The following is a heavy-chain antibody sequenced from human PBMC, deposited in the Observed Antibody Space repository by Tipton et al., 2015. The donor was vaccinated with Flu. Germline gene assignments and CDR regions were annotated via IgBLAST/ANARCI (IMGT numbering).Heavy chain of an antibody. J-gene: IGHJ2*01. V-gene: IGHV4-38-2*01. CDR2: VSRTGST. CDR3: ARYSSSVATYWYFDL. CDR1: GDSISSDYF. Sequence: LRLSCAVSGDSISSDYFWGWIRQFPGKGLEWIGTVSRTGSTIYNPSLKSRVTISKDTSKNQFSLTLNSVTAADTAMYYCARYSSSVATYWYFDLWGRGTLVTVSS. D-gene: IGHD6-6*01.